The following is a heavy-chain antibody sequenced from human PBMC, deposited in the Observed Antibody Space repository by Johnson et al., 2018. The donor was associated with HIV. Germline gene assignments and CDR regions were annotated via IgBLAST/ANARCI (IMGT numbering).Heavy chain of an antibody. J-gene: IGHJ3*02. V-gene: IGHV3-48*04. CDR3: ARVFVIADEACDI. CDR1: GFTFSSYD. Sequence: VQLVESGGGLVQPGGSLRLSCAASGFTFSSYDMHWVRQATGKGLEWVSAIGTAGSTIYYADSVKGRFTISRDNAKNSLYLQMNSLRAEDTAVDYCARVFVIADEACDIWGQGTMVTVSS. CDR2: IGTAGSTI. D-gene: IGHD2/OR15-2a*01.